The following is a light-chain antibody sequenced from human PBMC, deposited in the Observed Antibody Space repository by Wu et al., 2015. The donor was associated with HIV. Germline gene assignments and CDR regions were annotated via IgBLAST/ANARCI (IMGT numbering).Light chain of an antibody. J-gene: IGKJ1*01. CDR1: QSVSSN. CDR3: QQYNYWPRT. V-gene: IGKV3-15*01. CDR2: AAS. Sequence: ETVMTQSPATLSVSPGERATLSCRASQSVSSNLAWYQQKPGQVPRRLIYAASTRDSGVPARFSGSGSGTEFTLTISSMQSEDFAVYYCQQYNYWPRTFGQGTRVEIK.